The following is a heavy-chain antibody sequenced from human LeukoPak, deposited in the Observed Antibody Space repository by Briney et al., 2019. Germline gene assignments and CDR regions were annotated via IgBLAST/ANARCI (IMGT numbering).Heavy chain of an antibody. D-gene: IGHD5-18*01. CDR3: ARVRIQLSGYYFDY. CDR1: GGSISSGDYY. Sequence: PSQTLSLTCTVSGGSISSGDYYWSWIRQPPGKGLVWIGYIYYSGSTYYNPSLKSRVTISVDTSKNQFSLKLSSVTAADTAVYYCARVRIQLSGYYFDYWGQGTLVTVSS. CDR2: IYYSGST. J-gene: IGHJ4*02. V-gene: IGHV4-30-4*08.